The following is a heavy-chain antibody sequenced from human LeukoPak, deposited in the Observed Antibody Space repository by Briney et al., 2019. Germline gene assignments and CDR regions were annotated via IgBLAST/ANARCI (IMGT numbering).Heavy chain of an antibody. CDR1: GGSLRPYY. J-gene: IGHJ6*02. D-gene: IGHD4-23*01. CDR2: IYYSGST. V-gene: IGHV4-59*08. CDR3: ARRSGHGGGMDV. Sequence: SEPLSLPCTVSGGSLRPYYWSWIRQPPGKGLEWIGYIYYSGSTNYNPSLKSRVTISVDTSKNQFSLKLSPVTAADTAVYYCARRSGHGGGMDVWGQGTTVTVSS.